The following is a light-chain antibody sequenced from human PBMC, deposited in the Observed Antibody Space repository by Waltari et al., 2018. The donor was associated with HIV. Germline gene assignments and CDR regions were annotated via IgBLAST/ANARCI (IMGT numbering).Light chain of an antibody. V-gene: IGKV4-1*01. J-gene: IGKJ4*01. CDR2: WAS. Sequence: DLVMTQSPDSLVVSLGERATINCKSSQSVLYSSNNKNYFAWYQQKPGQPPKLLIYWASTRESGVPDRFSGSGSGTDFTLTISSLQAEDVAVYYCQQYYSTPFTFGGGTKVEIK. CDR1: QSVLYSSNNKNY. CDR3: QQYYSTPFT.